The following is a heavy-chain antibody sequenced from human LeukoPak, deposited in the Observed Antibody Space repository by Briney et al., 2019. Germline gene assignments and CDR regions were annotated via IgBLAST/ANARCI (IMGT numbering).Heavy chain of an antibody. Sequence: PSETLSLTCTVSGGSIGSYYWSWIRQPPGKGLEWIGYIYYSGSTNYNPSLKSRVTISVDTSKNQFSLKLSSVTAADTAVYYCARAGRMRGSSSSYYFDYWGQGTLVTVSS. CDR1: GGSIGSYY. CDR3: ARAGRMRGSSSSYYFDY. V-gene: IGHV4-59*12. D-gene: IGHD6-6*01. J-gene: IGHJ4*02. CDR2: IYYSGST.